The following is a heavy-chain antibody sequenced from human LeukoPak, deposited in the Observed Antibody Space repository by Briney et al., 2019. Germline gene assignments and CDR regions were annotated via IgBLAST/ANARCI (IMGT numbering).Heavy chain of an antibody. CDR2: VRGSGSDP. CDR3: AKTSRGNSGYDSPFDY. V-gene: IGHV3-23*01. J-gene: IGHJ4*02. CDR1: GFTFSTYA. Sequence: AAESLTLSCAASGFTFSTYARRWVGQAPRKGLEWVSAVRGSGSDPYYANSVKGRFTISRDNSKNTLYLQMNSLRAEDTAIYYCAKTSRGNSGYDSPFDYWGQGTLVTVSS. D-gene: IGHD5-12*01.